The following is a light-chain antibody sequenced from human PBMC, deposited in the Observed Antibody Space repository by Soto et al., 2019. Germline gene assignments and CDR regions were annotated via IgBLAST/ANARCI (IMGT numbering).Light chain of an antibody. J-gene: IGKJ1*01. CDR2: KVS. Sequence: DIQMTQSPSTLSGSVGDRVTLPCMASQTISSWLAWYQQKPGKAPKLLIYKVSTLKSGVPSRFSGSGSGTEFTLTISSLQPDDFATYYCQHYNSYSEAFGQGTKVDIK. CDR3: QHYNSYSEA. CDR1: QTISSW. V-gene: IGKV1-5*03.